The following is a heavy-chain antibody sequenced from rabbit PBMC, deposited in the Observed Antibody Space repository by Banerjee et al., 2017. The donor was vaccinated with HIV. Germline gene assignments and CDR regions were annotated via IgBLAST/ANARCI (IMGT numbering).Heavy chain of an antibody. CDR3: ARLYDDYGDPTRLDL. CDR2: IDPVFGTT. V-gene: IGHV1S7*01. CDR1: GFDFRTYY. Sequence: HLKETGGGLVQPGGSLTLSCKASGFDFRTYYMGWVSKAPGRGLEWLGYIDPVFGTTYCASWVTGRFPISGHNAQNTLYLQLNSLTAAYTSTYFCARLYDDYGDPTRLDLWGPGTLVTVS. D-gene: IGHD2-1*01. J-gene: IGHJ3*01.